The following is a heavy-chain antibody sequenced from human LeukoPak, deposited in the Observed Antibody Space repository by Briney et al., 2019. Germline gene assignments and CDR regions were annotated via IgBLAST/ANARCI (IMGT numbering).Heavy chain of an antibody. CDR3: ARVMIERYFDWLSDYYYGMDV. V-gene: IGHV1-18*01. CDR1: GYTFTGYG. D-gene: IGHD3-9*01. CDR2: ISAYNGIT. Sequence: ASVKVSCKASGYTFTGYGISWVRQAPGQGLEWMGWISAYNGITNYAQKLQGRVTMTTDTSTSTAYMELRSLRSDDTAVYYCARVMIERYFDWLSDYYYGMDVWGQGTTVTVSS. J-gene: IGHJ6*02.